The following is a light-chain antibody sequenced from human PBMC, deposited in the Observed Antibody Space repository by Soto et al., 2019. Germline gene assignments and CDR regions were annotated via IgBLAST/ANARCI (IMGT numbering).Light chain of an antibody. CDR2: DVS. J-gene: IGKJ1*01. Sequence: DIQMTQSPATVSASVGDRVTITCRASHNINYWLAWYQQRPGSAPKLLIYDVSTLQSGVPPRFSGSHSGTEFTLTISTLQPEEFATYYCQHYACDSQTFGQGTKV. V-gene: IGKV1-5*01. CDR1: HNINYW. CDR3: QHYACDSQT.